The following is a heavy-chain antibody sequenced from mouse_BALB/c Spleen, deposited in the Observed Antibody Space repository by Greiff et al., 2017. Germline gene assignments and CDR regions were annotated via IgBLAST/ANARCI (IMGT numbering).Heavy chain of an antibody. CDR3: ARSLSPYGKYGVDY. D-gene: IGHD2-1*01. Sequence: EVQRVESGGGLVQPGGSRKLSCAASGFTFSSFGMHWVRQAPEKGLEWVAYISSGSSTIYYADTVKGRFTISRDNPKNTLFLQMTSLRSEDTAMYNCARSLSPYGKYGVDYWGQGTSVTVSS. CDR1: GFTFSSFG. V-gene: IGHV5-17*02. CDR2: ISSGSSTI. J-gene: IGHJ4*01.